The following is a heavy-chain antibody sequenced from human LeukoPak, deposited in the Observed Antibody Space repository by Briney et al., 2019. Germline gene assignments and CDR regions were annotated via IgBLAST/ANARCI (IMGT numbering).Heavy chain of an antibody. CDR1: GFTFSSYA. J-gene: IGHJ6*02. Sequence: GRSLRLSCAASGFTFSSYAMHWVRQAPGKGLEWVAVISYDGSNKYYADSVKGRFTISRDNSKNTLYPQMNSLRAEDTAVYYCARGREPVPREDFDWLVDYYYYYGMDVWGQGTTVTVS. D-gene: IGHD3-9*01. V-gene: IGHV3-30*04. CDR3: ARGREPVPREDFDWLVDYYYYYGMDV. CDR2: ISYDGSNK.